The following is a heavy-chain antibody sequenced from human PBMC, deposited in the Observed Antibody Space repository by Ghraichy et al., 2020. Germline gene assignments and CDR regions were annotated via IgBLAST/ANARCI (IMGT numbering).Heavy chain of an antibody. J-gene: IGHJ6*02. D-gene: IGHD2-21*02. V-gene: IGHV4-31*03. CDR3: AIETAPYCGGDCLGSALTVDYYYYGMDV. CDR2: IYYSGST. CDR1: GGSISSGGYY. Sequence: SETLSLTCTVSGGSISSGGYYWSWIRQHPGKGLEWIGYIYYSGSTYYNPSLKSRVTISVDTSKNQFSLKLSSVTAADTAVYYCAIETAPYCGGDCLGSALTVDYYYYGMDVWGQGTTVTVSS.